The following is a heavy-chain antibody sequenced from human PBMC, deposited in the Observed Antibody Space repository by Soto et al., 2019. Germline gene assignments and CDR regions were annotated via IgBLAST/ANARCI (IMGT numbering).Heavy chain of an antibody. CDR1: GGSISSSSYY. CDR3: ARRVGIVVVPAAIFWFDP. Sequence: SETLSLTCTVSGGSISSSSYYWGWIRQPPGKGLEWIGSIYYSGSTYYNPSLKSRVTISVDTSKNQFSLKLSSVTAADTAVYYCARRVGIVVVPAAIFWFDPWGQGTLVTVSS. J-gene: IGHJ5*02. V-gene: IGHV4-39*01. CDR2: IYYSGST. D-gene: IGHD2-2*01.